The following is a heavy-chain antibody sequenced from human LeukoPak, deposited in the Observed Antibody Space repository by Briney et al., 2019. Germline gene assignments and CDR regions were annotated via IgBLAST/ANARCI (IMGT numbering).Heavy chain of an antibody. CDR1: GDSISSNF. J-gene: IGHJ4*02. Sequence: SETLSLTCTVSGDSISSNFWTWIRQPAGKGLEWIGRMYTGGSTDYKPSLKSRVTLSVDTSKNHFSLNLSSVTAADTAVYYCARESGGSRPLDHWGQGTPVTVSS. D-gene: IGHD3-16*01. CDR2: MYTGGST. CDR3: ARESGGSRPLDH. V-gene: IGHV4-4*07.